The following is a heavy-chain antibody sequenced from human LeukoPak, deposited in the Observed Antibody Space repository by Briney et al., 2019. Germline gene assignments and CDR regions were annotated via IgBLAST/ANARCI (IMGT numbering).Heavy chain of an antibody. CDR3: ARDRSSGWYAAFDY. V-gene: IGHV4-38-2*02. Sequence: SETLSLTCTVSGYSISSGYYWGWIRQPPGKGLEWIGSIYHSGSTYYNPSLKSRVTISVDTSKNQFSLKLSSVTAADTAVYYCARDRSSGWYAAFDYWGQGTLVTVSS. D-gene: IGHD6-19*01. CDR1: GYSISSGYY. J-gene: IGHJ4*02. CDR2: IYHSGST.